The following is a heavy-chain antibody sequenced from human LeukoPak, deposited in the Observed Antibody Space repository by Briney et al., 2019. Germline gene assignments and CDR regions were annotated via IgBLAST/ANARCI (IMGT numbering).Heavy chain of an antibody. Sequence: SETLSLTCTVSGGSISSHYWSWIRQPPGKGLEWIGYIYYSGSTNYNPSLKSRVTISVDTSKNQFSLKLSSVTAADTAVYYCARDRRGYGRDRDHYMDVWGKGTTVTVSS. D-gene: IGHD1-1*01. V-gene: IGHV4-59*11. CDR2: IYYSGST. J-gene: IGHJ6*03. CDR3: ARDRRGYGRDRDHYMDV. CDR1: GGSISSHY.